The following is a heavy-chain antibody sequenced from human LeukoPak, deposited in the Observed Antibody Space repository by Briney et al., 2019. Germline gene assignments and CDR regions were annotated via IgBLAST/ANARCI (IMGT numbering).Heavy chain of an antibody. CDR2: INPSGGST. CDR1: GYTFTSYY. Sequence: ASVKVSCKASGYTFTSYYMHWVRQAPGQGLEWMGIINPSGGSTSYAQKFQGRVTMTRDTSTSTVYMELSSLRSEDTAVYYCARDRYGILTGYYAAFHYWGQGTLVTVSS. CDR3: ARDRYGILTGYYAAFHY. V-gene: IGHV1-46*01. D-gene: IGHD3-9*01. J-gene: IGHJ4*02.